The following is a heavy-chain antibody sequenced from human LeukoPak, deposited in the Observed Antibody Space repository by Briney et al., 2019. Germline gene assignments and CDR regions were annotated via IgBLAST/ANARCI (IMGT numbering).Heavy chain of an antibody. CDR3: ARDNWNYGSSMDV. CDR1: GGSISSYY. D-gene: IGHD1-7*01. CDR2: IYYSGST. V-gene: IGHV4-59*01. Sequence: SETLSLTCTVSGGSISSYYWSWIRQPTGKGLEWIGYIYYSGSTNYNPSLKSRVTISVDTSKNQFSLKLSSVTAADTAVYYCARDNWNYGSSMDVWGQGTTVTVSS. J-gene: IGHJ6*02.